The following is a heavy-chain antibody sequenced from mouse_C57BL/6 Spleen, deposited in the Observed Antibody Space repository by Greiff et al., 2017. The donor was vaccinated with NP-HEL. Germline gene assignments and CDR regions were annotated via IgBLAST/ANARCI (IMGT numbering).Heavy chain of an antibody. CDR3: APYYDYDGLAY. J-gene: IGHJ3*01. CDR2: INPNNGGT. V-gene: IGHV1-22*01. Sequence: EVQLQQSGPELVKPGASVKMSCKASGYTFTDYNMHWVKQSHGKSLEWIGYINPNNGGTSYNQKCKGKATLTVNKSSSKAYMELPSLTSEDSAVYYCAPYYDYDGLAYWGQGTLVTVSA. D-gene: IGHD2-4*01. CDR1: GYTFTDYN.